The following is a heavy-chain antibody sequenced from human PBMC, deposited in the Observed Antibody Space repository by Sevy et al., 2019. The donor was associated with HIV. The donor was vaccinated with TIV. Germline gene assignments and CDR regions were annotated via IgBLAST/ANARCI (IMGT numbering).Heavy chain of an antibody. Sequence: SETLSLTCTVSGGSINSDHWNWIRQPPGKGLEWIGYVYYTGGTNYNPSLKNRDTISVDRTKNHYSLKLTSVTAADTAVYYCARRNDFDIWGQGTMVTVSS. J-gene: IGHJ3*02. CDR1: GGSINSDH. CDR3: ARRNDFDI. V-gene: IGHV4-59*08. CDR2: VYYTGGT.